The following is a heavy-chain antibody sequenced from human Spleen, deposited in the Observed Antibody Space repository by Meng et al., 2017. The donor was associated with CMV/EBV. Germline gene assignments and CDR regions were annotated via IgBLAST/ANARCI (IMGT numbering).Heavy chain of an antibody. J-gene: IGHJ4*02. D-gene: IGHD3-3*01. CDR1: GYTFSRYG. CDR2: ISAYTGNT. CDR3: ARETYYDFWSGYRSLSTFDY. Sequence: ASVKVSCKASGYTFSRYGISWVRQAPGQGLEWMGWISAYTGNTKYAQKLQGRVTMTTDTSTGTAYMELSSLRSEDTAVYYCARETYYDFWSGYRSLSTFDYWGQGTLVTVSS. V-gene: IGHV1-18*01.